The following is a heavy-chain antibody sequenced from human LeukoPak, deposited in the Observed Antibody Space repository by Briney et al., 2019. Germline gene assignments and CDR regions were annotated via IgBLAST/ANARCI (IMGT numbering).Heavy chain of an antibody. D-gene: IGHD4-11*01. J-gene: IGHJ5*02. CDR3: ARGDYPNWFDP. V-gene: IGHV1-46*01. CDR1: GYTFTSYY. CDR2: INPSGGST. Sequence: ASVKVSCKASGYTFTSYYMHWVRQAPGRGLEWMGIINPSGGSTSYAQKFQGRVTMTRDMSTSTVYMELSSLRSEDTAVYYCARGDYPNWFDPWGQGTLVTVSS.